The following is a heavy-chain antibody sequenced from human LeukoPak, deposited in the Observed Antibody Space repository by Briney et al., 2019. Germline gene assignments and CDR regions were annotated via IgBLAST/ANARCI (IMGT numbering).Heavy chain of an antibody. D-gene: IGHD3-10*01. CDR3: ARHPPRSSGETGFDY. V-gene: IGHV4-30-4*01. CDR1: GGSISSGDYY. J-gene: IGHJ4*02. CDR2: MYYSGST. Sequence: PSQTLSLTCTVSGGSISSGDYYWSWIRQPPGKGLEWIAYMYYSGSTYYNPSLKSRVTMSADTSKNQLSLKLSSVTAADTAVYYCARHPPRSSGETGFDYWGQGTLVTVSS.